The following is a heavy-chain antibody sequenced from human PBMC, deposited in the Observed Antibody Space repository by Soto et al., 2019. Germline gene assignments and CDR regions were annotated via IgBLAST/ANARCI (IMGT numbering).Heavy chain of an antibody. CDR3: AKGGGSSWYGVWFDP. D-gene: IGHD6-13*01. V-gene: IGHV3-9*01. CDR2: IDWNSGRI. Sequence: EEQLVESGGGLVQSGRSLRLSCAASGVSFDDYAMHWIRQAPGRGLEWVSGIDWNSGRIGYADSVKGRFTISRDNAKNSVYLQMNSLRLEDTALYYCAKGGGSSWYGVWFDPWGQGTLVTVSS. CDR1: GVSFDDYA. J-gene: IGHJ5*02.